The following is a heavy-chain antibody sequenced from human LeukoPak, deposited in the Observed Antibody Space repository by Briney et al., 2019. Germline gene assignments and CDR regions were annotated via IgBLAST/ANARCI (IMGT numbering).Heavy chain of an antibody. Sequence: GGSLRLSCAPSVFTSSSYETNWVRHAPREGLEWVSYISSSGSTIYYAHPVKGRITISRDNAKNSLYLQMNSLRAEDTAVYYCARDPGLAVAGTNFDCWGQGPLVTVSS. CDR3: ARDPGLAVAGTNFDC. D-gene: IGHD6-19*01. J-gene: IGHJ4*02. CDR1: VFTSSSYE. CDR2: ISSSGSTI. V-gene: IGHV3-48*03.